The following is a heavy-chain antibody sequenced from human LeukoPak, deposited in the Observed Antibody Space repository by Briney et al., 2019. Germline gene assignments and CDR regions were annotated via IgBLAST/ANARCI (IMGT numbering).Heavy chain of an antibody. Sequence: GGSLRLSCAASGFTFSSYWMHWVRQAPGKGLVWVSRINSDGSITTYADSVKGRFTISRDNSKNTLYLQINSLRAEDTAVYYCTRDRTYFSDYWGQGTLVTVSS. CDR3: TRDRTYFSDY. V-gene: IGHV3-74*01. D-gene: IGHD3/OR15-3a*01. J-gene: IGHJ4*02. CDR2: INSDGSIT. CDR1: GFTFSSYW.